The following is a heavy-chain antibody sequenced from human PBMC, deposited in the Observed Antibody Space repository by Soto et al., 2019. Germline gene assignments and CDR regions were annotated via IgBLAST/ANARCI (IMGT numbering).Heavy chain of an antibody. CDR3: AKDLEQYPYYCGY. D-gene: IGHD2-2*02. V-gene: IGHV3-23*01. CDR1: GFTFSNYA. J-gene: IGHJ4*02. CDR2: ISGSGSST. Sequence: EVQLLESGGGLVQPGKSLRLSCAASGFTFSNYAMSWVRQAPGKGLEWVSGISGSGSSTYYPDSVKGRFTISRDNSKNTLYLQMNSLGAEDTALYYCAKDLEQYPYYCGYWGQGTLVTVSS.